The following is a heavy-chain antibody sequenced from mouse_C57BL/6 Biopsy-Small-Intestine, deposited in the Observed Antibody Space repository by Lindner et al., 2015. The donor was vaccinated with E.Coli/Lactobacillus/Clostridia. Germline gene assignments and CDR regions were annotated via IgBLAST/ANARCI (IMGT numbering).Heavy chain of an antibody. CDR3: ARNGYYLFAY. J-gene: IGHJ3*01. Sequence: VQLQESGPELVKPGASVKISCKASRYSFTDHNMNWVKQSNGKSLGWIGVINPNYGTSSYNQKFKGKATLTVDQSSSTAYMQLNSLTSEDSAVYYCARNGYYLFAYWGQGTLVTVSA. V-gene: IGHV1-39*01. CDR2: INPNYGTS. D-gene: IGHD2-3*01. CDR1: RYSFTDHN.